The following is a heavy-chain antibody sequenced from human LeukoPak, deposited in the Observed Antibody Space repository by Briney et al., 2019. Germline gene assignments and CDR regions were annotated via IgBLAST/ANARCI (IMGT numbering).Heavy chain of an antibody. CDR3: ARGPRGYDSSGHPEFFQH. J-gene: IGHJ1*01. CDR2: ISSSSSTI. D-gene: IGHD3-22*01. Sequence: GGSLRLSCAASGFTFSYYSTNWVRQAPGKGLEWVSYISSSSSTIYYADSVKGRFTISRDNAKNSLYLQMNSLRAEDTAVYYCARGPRGYDSSGHPEFFQHWGQGTLVTVSS. V-gene: IGHV3-48*01. CDR1: GFTFSYYS.